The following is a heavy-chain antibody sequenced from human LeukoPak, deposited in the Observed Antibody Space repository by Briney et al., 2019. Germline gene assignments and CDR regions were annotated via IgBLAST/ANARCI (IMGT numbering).Heavy chain of an antibody. V-gene: IGHV3-7*01. CDR3: ARFSGEGVDI. CDR1: GFTFSRYW. Sequence: GGSLRLSCAASGFTFSRYWMSWVRQAPGKGLEWVANIKQDGSEKDYVDSVKGRFTISRDNAKNSLYLQMNSLAAEDTAVYYCARFSGEGVDIWGQGTMVTVSS. J-gene: IGHJ3*02. CDR2: IKQDGSEK. D-gene: IGHD3-10*01.